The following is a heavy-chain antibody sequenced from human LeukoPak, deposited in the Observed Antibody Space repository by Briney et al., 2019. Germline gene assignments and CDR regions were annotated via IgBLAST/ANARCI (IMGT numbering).Heavy chain of an antibody. V-gene: IGHV3-23*01. J-gene: IGHJ4*02. Sequence: GGSLRLSCAASGFTFNIYAMSWVRQAPGKGLEWVAGISGSGGSTGYADSVKGWFTISRDNSENTLYLHMNSLRAEDTAVYYCAKDRRIAAAYLFDYWGQGTLVSVSS. CDR3: AKDRRIAAAYLFDY. D-gene: IGHD6-13*01. CDR1: GFTFNIYA. CDR2: ISGSGGST.